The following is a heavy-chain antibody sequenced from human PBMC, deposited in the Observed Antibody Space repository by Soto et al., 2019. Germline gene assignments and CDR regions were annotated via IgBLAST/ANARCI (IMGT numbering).Heavy chain of an antibody. J-gene: IGHJ5*02. D-gene: IGHD1-7*01. V-gene: IGHV1-18*04. CDR3: ARDLSVTGTTVNNWFDP. Sequence: QVQLVQSGAEVKKPGASLKVSCKTSGYTFSNYGISWVRQAPGQGLEWMGWISAYNGNTNYAQHLQGRVSMTTDTSTSTAYMELRSLRSDDTAVYYCARDLSVTGTTVNNWFDPWGQGTLVTVSS. CDR1: GYTFSNYG. CDR2: ISAYNGNT.